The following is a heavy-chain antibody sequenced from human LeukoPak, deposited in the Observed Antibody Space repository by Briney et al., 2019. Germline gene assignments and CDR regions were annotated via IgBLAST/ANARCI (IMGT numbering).Heavy chain of an antibody. J-gene: IGHJ5*02. D-gene: IGHD4-17*01. V-gene: IGHV4-39*01. CDR2: IYSSGST. CDR3: ARHYGP. Sequence: GSLRLSCAASGFTFSSYWMSWVRQAPGKGLEWIGSIYSSGSTYYNPSLKSRVTISVDTSKNQSSLKLTSVTAADTAVYYCARHYGPWGQGTLVTVSS. CDR1: GFTFSSYW.